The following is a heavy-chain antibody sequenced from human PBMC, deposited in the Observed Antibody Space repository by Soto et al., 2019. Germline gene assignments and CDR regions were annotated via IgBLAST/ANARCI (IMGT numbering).Heavy chain of an antibody. D-gene: IGHD3-22*01. CDR3: AKGQDSSGYSDAFDS. Sequence: GGSLRLSCAACGFTFSSYAMSWVRQAPGKGLEWVSAISSSGGSTYYADSVQGRFTIYRDNSKNTLYLQMNSLRDEVTAVYYCAKGQDSSGYSDAFDSWGQGTMVTAS. CDR1: GFTFSSYA. V-gene: IGHV3-23*01. CDR2: ISSSGGST. J-gene: IGHJ3*02.